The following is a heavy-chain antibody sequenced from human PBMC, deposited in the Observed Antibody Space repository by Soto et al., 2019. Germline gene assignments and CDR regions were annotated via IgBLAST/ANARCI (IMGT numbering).Heavy chain of an antibody. Sequence: GSVKVSCKASGGTFSSYAISWVRQAPGQGLEWMGGISAYNGNTNYAQKLQGRVTMTTDTSTSTAYMELRSLRSDDTAVYYCARWGVLALYPLRSYTEDDYFDYWGQGTLVTVSS. J-gene: IGHJ4*02. D-gene: IGHD2-2*02. V-gene: IGHV1-18*01. CDR2: ISAYNGNT. CDR3: ARWGVLALYPLRSYTEDDYFDY. CDR1: GGTFSSYA.